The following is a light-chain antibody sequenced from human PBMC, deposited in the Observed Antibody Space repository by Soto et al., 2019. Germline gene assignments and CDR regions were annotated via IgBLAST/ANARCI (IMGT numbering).Light chain of an antibody. CDR1: QSLRSN. V-gene: IGKV3D-15*01. J-gene: IGKJ1*01. CDR3: QQHDKWPPA. CDR2: SAS. Sequence: EIGLTQSPFTLSLSPGETVILSCRASQSLRSNLAWYQQKPGQTPRLLIYSASNRAAATPARFSGSGSGTNFSLTISSLQSEDFAVYYCQQHDKWPPAFGQGTKVDIK.